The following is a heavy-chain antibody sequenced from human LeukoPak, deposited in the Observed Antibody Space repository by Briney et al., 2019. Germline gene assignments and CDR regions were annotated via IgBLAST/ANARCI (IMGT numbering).Heavy chain of an antibody. D-gene: IGHD2-21*01. V-gene: IGHV3-23*01. CDR2: ISGSGGST. Sequence: QAGGSLRLSCAASGFTFSSYAMSWVRQAPGKGLEWVSAISGSGGSTYYADSVKGRFTISRDNSKNTLYLQMNSLRAEDTAVYYCAKSTVVVYYFDYWGQGTLVTVSS. J-gene: IGHJ4*02. CDR3: AKSTVVVYYFDY. CDR1: GFTFSSYA.